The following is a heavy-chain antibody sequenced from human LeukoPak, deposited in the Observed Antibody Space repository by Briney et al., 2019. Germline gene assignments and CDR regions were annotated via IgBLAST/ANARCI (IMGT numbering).Heavy chain of an antibody. J-gene: IGHJ3*02. Sequence: GESLKISCKGSGYNFNIQWIGWVRQMPGRGLEWMGTIYPADSDTRYSPSFQGQVTISADKSISTAYLQWSSLKASDTAMYFCARQLAMHKGAIDIWGQGTLVTVSS. D-gene: IGHD2-2*01. CDR2: IYPADSDT. V-gene: IGHV5-51*01. CDR3: ARQLAMHKGAIDI. CDR1: GYNFNIQW.